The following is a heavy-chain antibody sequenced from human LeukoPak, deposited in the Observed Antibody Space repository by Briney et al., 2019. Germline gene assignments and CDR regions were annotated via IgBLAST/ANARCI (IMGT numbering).Heavy chain of an antibody. J-gene: IGHJ4*02. D-gene: IGHD4-17*01. CDR3: ARVGRHGDPEIHFDY. V-gene: IGHV4-4*07. CDR2: IYTSGST. Sequence: PSETLSLTCTVSGGSISSYYCSWIRQPAGKGLEWIGRIYTSGSTNYNPSLKSRVTMSVDTSRNQFSLKLSSVTAADTAVYYCARVGRHGDPEIHFDYWGQGTLVTVSS. CDR1: GGSISSYY.